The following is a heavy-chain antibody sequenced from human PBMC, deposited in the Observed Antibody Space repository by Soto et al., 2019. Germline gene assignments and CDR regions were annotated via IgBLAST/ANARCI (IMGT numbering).Heavy chain of an antibody. CDR3: ASERYYGDYVLDY. V-gene: IGHV4-34*01. J-gene: IGHJ4*02. Sequence: QVQLQQWGAGLLKPSETLSLTCAVYGGSFSGYYWSWIRQPPGKGLEWIGEINHSGSTNYNPSLKSRVTISVDTSKNQFSLKLSSVTAADTAVYYCASERYYGDYVLDYWGQGTLVTVSS. CDR1: GGSFSGYY. CDR2: INHSGST. D-gene: IGHD4-17*01.